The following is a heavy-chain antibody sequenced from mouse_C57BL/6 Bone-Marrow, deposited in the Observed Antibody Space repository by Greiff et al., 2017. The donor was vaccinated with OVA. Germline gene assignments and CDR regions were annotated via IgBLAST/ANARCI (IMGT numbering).Heavy chain of an antibody. V-gene: IGHV1-81*01. D-gene: IGHD1-1*01. CDR3: ARWDYYGSSYAMDY. J-gene: IGHJ4*01. CDR1: GYTFTSYG. CDR2: IYPRSGNT. Sequence: QVQLKESGAELARPGASVKLSCKASGYTFTSYGISWVKQRTGQGLEWIGEIYPRSGNTYYNEKVKGKATLTADKSSSTAYMELRSLTSEDSAVYFCARWDYYGSSYAMDYWGQGTSVTVSS.